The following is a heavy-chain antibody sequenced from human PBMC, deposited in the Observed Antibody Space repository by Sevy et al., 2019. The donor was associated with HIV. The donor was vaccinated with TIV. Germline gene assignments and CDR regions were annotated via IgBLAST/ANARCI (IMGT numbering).Heavy chain of an antibody. D-gene: IGHD4-17*01. V-gene: IGHV3-23*01. CDR2: ISGSGGST. J-gene: IGHJ6*02. CDR1: GFTFSSYA. CDR3: AKPFHEYGGSPYYYYGMDV. Sequence: GGSLRLSCAASGFTFSSYAMSWVRQAPGKGLEWVSAISGSGGSTYYADSVKGRFTISRDNSKNTLYLQMNSLRAEDTAVYYCAKPFHEYGGSPYYYYGMDVWGQGTTVTVSS.